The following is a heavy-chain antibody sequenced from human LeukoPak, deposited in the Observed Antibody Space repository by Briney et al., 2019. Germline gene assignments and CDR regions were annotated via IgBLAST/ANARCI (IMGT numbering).Heavy chain of an antibody. CDR1: GYTFTGYY. J-gene: IGHJ3*02. CDR2: INPNSGGT. V-gene: IGHV1-2*02. CDR3: ARSRGIVVVPAAIRTAFDI. D-gene: IGHD2-2*02. Sequence: GASVKVSCKASGYTFTGYYMHWVRQAPGQGLEWMGWINPNSGGTNYAQKFQGRVTMNRDTSISTAYMELSRLRSDDTAVYYCARSRGIVVVPAAIRTAFDIWGQGTMVTVSS.